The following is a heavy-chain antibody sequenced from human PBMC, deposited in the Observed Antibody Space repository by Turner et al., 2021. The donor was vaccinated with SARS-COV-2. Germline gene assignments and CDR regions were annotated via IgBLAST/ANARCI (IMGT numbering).Heavy chain of an antibody. CDR3: ASRQWLRGGVDY. J-gene: IGHJ4*01. V-gene: IGHV4-39*01. D-gene: IGHD6-19*01. CDR2: IFYSGTT. CDR1: GGAISSSSYY. Sequence: QLQLQESGPGLVKPSETLSLTCTVSGGAISSSSYYWRWIRQPPGKGLEWMGNIFYSGTTYDNPFLKSRFTISEETSKNQFSLKLSSVTAADTAVYYCASRQWLRGGVDYWGHGTLVTVSS.